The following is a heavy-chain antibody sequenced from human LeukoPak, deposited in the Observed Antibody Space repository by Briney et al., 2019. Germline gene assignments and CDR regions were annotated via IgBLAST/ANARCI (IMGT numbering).Heavy chain of an antibody. V-gene: IGHV3-7*03. Sequence: GGSLRLSCAASGFTFSSYWMSWVRQAPGKGLEWVANIKQDGSEKYYVDSVKGRFTIPRDNAKNSLYLQMNSLRAEDTAVYYCARARTRGYSGYGEGYWGQGTPVTVSS. CDR1: GFTFSSYW. J-gene: IGHJ4*02. CDR2: IKQDGSEK. CDR3: ARARTRGYSGYGEGY. D-gene: IGHD5-12*01.